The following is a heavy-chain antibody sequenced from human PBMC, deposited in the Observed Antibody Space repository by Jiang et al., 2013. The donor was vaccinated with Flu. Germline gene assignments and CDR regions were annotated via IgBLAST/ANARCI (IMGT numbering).Heavy chain of an antibody. D-gene: IGHD3-10*01. CDR3: ARSHGSGNLLWDFDY. CDR1: GVSITNTNYY. V-gene: IGHV4-61*01. Sequence: LLKPSETLSLTCTVSGVSITNTNYYWSWIRQSPERELEWIGYIHYSGSTNYNPSLKSRVTMSIDRSNNQFSLRLTSVTAADTAVYYCARSHGSGNLLWDFDYWGQGTLVTVSS. CDR2: IHYSGST. J-gene: IGHJ4*02.